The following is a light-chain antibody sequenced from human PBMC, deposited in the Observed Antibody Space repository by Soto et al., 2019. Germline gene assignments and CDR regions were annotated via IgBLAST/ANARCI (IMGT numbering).Light chain of an antibody. CDR1: QSVSSY. J-gene: IGKJ2*01. V-gene: IGKV3-11*01. CDR2: AAS. Sequence: EIVLTQSPATLYLSPGERATLSCRASQSVSSYLAWYQHKPGQAPRLLIYAASNRATDIPARFSGRGSGTDFTLTISSLESGDSAVYYCQQRDKWPRTFGQGTKLEIK. CDR3: QQRDKWPRT.